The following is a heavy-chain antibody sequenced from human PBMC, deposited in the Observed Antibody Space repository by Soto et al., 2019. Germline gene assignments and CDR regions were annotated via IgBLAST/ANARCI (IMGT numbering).Heavy chain of an antibody. J-gene: IGHJ4*02. CDR1: GGPITSSGYY. CDR2: IYFRGRT. Sequence: HLQLQESGPGLVKPSEPLSLTCTVSGGPITSSGYYWAWIRQAPGKGLVWFGSIYFRGRTYPNPSLNGRLIISVDTSRVQFSLKVNSVTAAETAVYFCAGSAIFGVVDNFDYWGQGILVTVSS. CDR3: AGSAIFGVVDNFDY. V-gene: IGHV4-39*01. D-gene: IGHD3-3*01.